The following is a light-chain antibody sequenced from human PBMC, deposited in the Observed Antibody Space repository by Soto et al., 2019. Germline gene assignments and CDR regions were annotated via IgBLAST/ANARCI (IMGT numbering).Light chain of an antibody. CDR3: NLYTTSSALV. V-gene: IGLV2-14*01. CDR1: SSDVGGYDY. Sequence: QSALTQPASVSGSPGHSITTTCTGTSSDVGGYDYVSWYQHHPGKVPKLIISEVSKRPSGVSHLFSGSKSGNTASLTISVLQAEDEANYYCNLYTTSSALVFGGGTKLTVL. J-gene: IGLJ2*01. CDR2: EVS.